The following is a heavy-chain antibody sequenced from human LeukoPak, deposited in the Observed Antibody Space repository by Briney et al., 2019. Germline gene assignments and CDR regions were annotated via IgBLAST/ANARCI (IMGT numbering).Heavy chain of an antibody. V-gene: IGHV1-2*02. J-gene: IGHJ3*02. D-gene: IGHD1-14*01. Sequence: ASVKVSCKASGYTFTGYYMHWVRQAPGQGLEWMGWINPNSGGTDSAQKFQGRVTMTRDTSMNTAYMELSRLRSDDTAVYYCARDLSGISSATDAFDMWGQGTMVTVSS. CDR3: ARDLSGISSATDAFDM. CDR2: INPNSGGT. CDR1: GYTFTGYY.